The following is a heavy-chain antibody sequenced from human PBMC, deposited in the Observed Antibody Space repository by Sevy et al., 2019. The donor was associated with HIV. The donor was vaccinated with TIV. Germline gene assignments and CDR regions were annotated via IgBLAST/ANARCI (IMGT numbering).Heavy chain of an antibody. D-gene: IGHD2-21*02. Sequence: SETLSLTCTVSGGSISSGSYYWSWIRQPDGKGLEWIGRIYTSGSTNYNPSLKSRVTISVDTSKNQFSLKLSSVTAADTAVYYCARGGGNSFLDAFDIWGQWTMVTVSS. J-gene: IGHJ3*02. CDR2: IYTSGST. CDR3: ARGGGNSFLDAFDI. CDR1: GGSISSGSYY. V-gene: IGHV4-61*02.